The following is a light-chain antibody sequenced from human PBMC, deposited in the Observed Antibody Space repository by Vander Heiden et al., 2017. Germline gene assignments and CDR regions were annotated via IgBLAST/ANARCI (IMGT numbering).Light chain of an antibody. J-gene: IGLJ3*02. CDR3: QSADSSGARGV. CDR1: ALPKQY. CDR2: KDT. Sequence: SYELTQPPSVSVSPGQTARITCSGDALPKQYAYWYQQKPGQAPVLVRYKDTERPSGIPERFSGSSSGTTVTLTISGVQSEDEADYYCQSADSSGARGVFGGGTKLTVL. V-gene: IGLV3-25*03.